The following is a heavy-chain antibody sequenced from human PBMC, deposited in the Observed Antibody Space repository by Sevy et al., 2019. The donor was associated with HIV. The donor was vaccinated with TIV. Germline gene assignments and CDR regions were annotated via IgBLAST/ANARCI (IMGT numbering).Heavy chain of an antibody. Sequence: GGSLRLSCAASGFSFSSYGMHWVRQAPGKGLEWMSYIQYDGSNKDYADSVKGRFTISRDNSKNTLYLQMNSLRVEDRAVVYGVKEGGGGGGDHWGQGTLVTVSS. CDR2: IQYDGSNK. CDR3: VKEGGGGGGDH. J-gene: IGHJ4*02. CDR1: GFSFSSYG. V-gene: IGHV3-30*02. D-gene: IGHD3-10*01.